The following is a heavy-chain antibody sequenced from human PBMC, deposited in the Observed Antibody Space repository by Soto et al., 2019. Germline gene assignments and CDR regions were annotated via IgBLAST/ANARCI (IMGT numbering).Heavy chain of an antibody. J-gene: IGHJ6*02. CDR1: GGSISSGDYY. Sequence: PSETLSLTCTVSGGSISSGDYYWSWIRQPPGKGLEWIGCIYYSGSTYYNPSLKSRVTISVDTSKNQFSLKLSSVTAADTAVHYCAREVVLPQFYYYYGMDVWGQGTTVTVSS. D-gene: IGHD2-15*01. CDR2: IYYSGST. V-gene: IGHV4-30-4*01. CDR3: AREVVLPQFYYYYGMDV.